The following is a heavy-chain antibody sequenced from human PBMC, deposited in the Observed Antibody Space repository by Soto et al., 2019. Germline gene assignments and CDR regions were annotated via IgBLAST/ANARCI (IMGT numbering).Heavy chain of an antibody. Sequence: GGSLRLSCAASGFTFSSYWMSWVRRAPGKGLEWVANIKQDGSEKYYVDSVKGRFTISRDNAKNSLYLQMNSLRAEDTAVYYCARDLVDCSSTSCYDYYYYGMDVWGQGTTVTVSS. V-gene: IGHV3-7*01. CDR1: GFTFSSYW. CDR2: IKQDGSEK. D-gene: IGHD2-2*01. J-gene: IGHJ6*02. CDR3: ARDLVDCSSTSCYDYYYYGMDV.